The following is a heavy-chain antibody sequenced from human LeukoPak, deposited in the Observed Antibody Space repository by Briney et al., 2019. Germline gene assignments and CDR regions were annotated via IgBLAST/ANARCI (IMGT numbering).Heavy chain of an antibody. D-gene: IGHD2-2*01. CDR3: ARLGYCTSISCNVLEY. CDR2: IYPADSDT. Sequence: GESLKISCQVSGYSFTNYWIGWVRQMPGKGLESMGIIYPADSDTAYSPSFQGQVTISADKSISTVYLQWSSLKASDTAMYYCARLGYCTSISCNVLEYWGQGTLVTVS. J-gene: IGHJ4*02. CDR1: GYSFTNYW. V-gene: IGHV5-51*01.